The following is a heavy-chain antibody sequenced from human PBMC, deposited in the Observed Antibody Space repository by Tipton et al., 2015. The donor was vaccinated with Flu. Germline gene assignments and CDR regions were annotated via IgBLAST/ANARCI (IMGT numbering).Heavy chain of an antibody. D-gene: IGHD2-15*01. CDR3: ARARSGLLDF. J-gene: IGHJ4*02. V-gene: IGHV4-61*01. CDR1: GASVSNGSVY. Sequence: LRLSCAVSGASVSNGSVYWAWIRQPPGKALEWIGYIYFTGSINYNPSLKSRITISTDTSKNEFSLNLESVTAADTAVYFCARARSGLLDFWGPGTLVTVSS. CDR2: IYFTGSI.